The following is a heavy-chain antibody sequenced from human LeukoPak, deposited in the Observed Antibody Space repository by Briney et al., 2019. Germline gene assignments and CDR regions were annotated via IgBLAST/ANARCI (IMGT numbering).Heavy chain of an antibody. Sequence: GASVKVSCNASGYTFTSYGISWVRQAPGQGLEWMGWISAYNGNTNYAQKLQGRVTMTTDTSTSTAYMELRSLRSDDTAVYYCARVRYCSSTSCYEDWFDPWGQGTLVTVSS. CDR2: ISAYNGNT. D-gene: IGHD2-2*01. CDR1: GYTFTSYG. CDR3: ARVRYCSSTSCYEDWFDP. V-gene: IGHV1-18*04. J-gene: IGHJ5*02.